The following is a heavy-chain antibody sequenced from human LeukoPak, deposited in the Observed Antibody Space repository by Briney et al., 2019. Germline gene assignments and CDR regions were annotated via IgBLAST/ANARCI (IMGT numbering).Heavy chain of an antibody. Sequence: KTGGSLRLSCAASGFTFSNFAMTWASQAPGKGLEWVSSIVGSSSTYYADSLKDRFTISRDNAKNSLYLQMNSLRAEDTAVYYCARIGAGSSRDYWGQGTLVTVSS. CDR2: IVGSSST. CDR3: ARIGAGSSRDY. J-gene: IGHJ4*02. D-gene: IGHD6-13*01. V-gene: IGHV3-21*01. CDR1: GFTFSNFA.